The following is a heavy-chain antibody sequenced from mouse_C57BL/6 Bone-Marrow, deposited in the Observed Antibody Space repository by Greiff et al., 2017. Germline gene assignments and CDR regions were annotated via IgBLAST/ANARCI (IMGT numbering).Heavy chain of an antibody. CDR3: ERSEGLLDY. D-gene: IGHD2-4*01. CDR1: GYTFTSYW. V-gene: IGHV1-69*01. J-gene: IGHJ2*01. Sequence: VQLQQPGAELVMPGASVKLSCKASGYTFTSYWMHWVKQRPGQGLEWIGEFDPSDSYTNYNPKFKGKSTLTVAKSSSTAYMQLSSLMYEDSAVYYCERSEGLLDYWGQGTTLTVSA. CDR2: FDPSDSYT.